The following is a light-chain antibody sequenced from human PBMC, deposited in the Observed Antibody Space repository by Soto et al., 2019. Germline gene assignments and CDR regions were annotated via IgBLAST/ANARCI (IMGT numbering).Light chain of an antibody. CDR1: TSDVGSYSL. J-gene: IGLJ1*01. Sequence: QSALTQPASVSGSPGQSITISCTGATSDVGSYSLVSWYQQHPGKVPKLLIYEVTKRPSGVSNRFSGSKSGNTASLTISGLQAEDEADYFCCSFAGSGSPYVFGTGTKATVL. CDR2: EVT. V-gene: IGLV2-23*02. CDR3: CSFAGSGSPYV.